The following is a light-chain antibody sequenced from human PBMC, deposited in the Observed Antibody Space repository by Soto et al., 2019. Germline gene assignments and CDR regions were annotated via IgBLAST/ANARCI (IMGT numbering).Light chain of an antibody. CDR3: SSYTSSSTLVV. V-gene: IGLV2-14*01. CDR2: EVS. CDR1: SSDVGGYNY. J-gene: IGLJ2*01. Sequence: QSALTQPASVSGSPGQSITISCTGTSSDVGGYNYVSWYQQHPGKAPKRMIYEVSNRPSGVSNRFSGSKSGNTASLTISGLQAEDEADYYCSSYTSSSTLVVFGGGTKVTVL.